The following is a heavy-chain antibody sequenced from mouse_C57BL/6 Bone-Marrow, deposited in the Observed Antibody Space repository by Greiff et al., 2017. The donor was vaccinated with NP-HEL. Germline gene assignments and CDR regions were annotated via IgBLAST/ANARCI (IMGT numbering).Heavy chain of an antibody. V-gene: IGHV7-3*01. CDR3: ARYYGNLYAMDY. Sequence: EVNVVESGGGLVQPGGSLSLSCAASGFTFTDYYMSWVRQPPGKALEWLGFIRNKANGYTTEYSASVKGRFTISRDNSQSILYLQMNALRAEDSATYYCARYYGNLYAMDYWGQGTSVTVSS. D-gene: IGHD2-1*01. J-gene: IGHJ4*01. CDR2: IRNKANGYTT. CDR1: GFTFTDYY.